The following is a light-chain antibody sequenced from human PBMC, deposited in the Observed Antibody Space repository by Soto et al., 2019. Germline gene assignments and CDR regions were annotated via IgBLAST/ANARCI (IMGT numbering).Light chain of an antibody. J-gene: IGKJ5*01. CDR2: GAS. CDR3: QQRSNPIT. CDR1: QSVSSSY. Sequence: EIVLTQSPVTLSLSPGVRATLSCRASQSVSSSYLAWYQQKPGQAPRLLIYGASNRATGIPARFSGSGSGTDFTLTISSLEPEDFAVYYCQQRSNPITFGQGTRLEIK. V-gene: IGKV3D-20*02.